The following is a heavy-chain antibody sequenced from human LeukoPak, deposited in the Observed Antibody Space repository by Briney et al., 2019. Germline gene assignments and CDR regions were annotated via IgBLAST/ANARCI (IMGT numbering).Heavy chain of an antibody. CDR2: ISHDGVDK. Sequence: GGSLRLSCAASGFTFDTYGMHWVRQAPGKGVEGVAVISHDGVDKYYADSVKGRFTISRDNSKNTVSLQVNSLRAEDTAAYYCAKVGYCSATRCYVGKGMDDWGQGTLVTVSS. J-gene: IGHJ4*02. CDR3: AKVGYCSATRCYVGKGMDD. D-gene: IGHD2-2*01. V-gene: IGHV3-30*18. CDR1: GFTFDTYG.